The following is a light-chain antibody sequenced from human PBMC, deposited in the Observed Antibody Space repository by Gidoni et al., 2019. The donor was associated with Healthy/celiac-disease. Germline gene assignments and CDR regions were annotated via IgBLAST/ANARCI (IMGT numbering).Light chain of an antibody. J-gene: IGKJ1*01. Sequence: EIVMTQSPATLSVSPGERATLSCRASQSVSSNLAWYQQKPGQAPRLLIYGASTRATGIPARFSGSGSGTVFTLTISSLQSEDCAVYYCQQYNNWPPWTFGQGTKVEIK. CDR2: GAS. V-gene: IGKV3-15*01. CDR3: QQYNNWPPWT. CDR1: QSVSSN.